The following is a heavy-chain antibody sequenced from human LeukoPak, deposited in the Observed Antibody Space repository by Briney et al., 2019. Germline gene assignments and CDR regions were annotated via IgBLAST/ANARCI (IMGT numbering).Heavy chain of an antibody. J-gene: IGHJ6*02. Sequence: GGSLRLSCAASGFTFSSYGMHWVRQAPGKGLEWVAVISYDGSNKYYADSVKGRFTISRDNSKNTLYLQMNSLRAEDTAVYYCAKDRSGYGSGSYHYYYYGMDVWGQGTTVTVSS. CDR3: AKDRSGYGSGSYHYYYYGMDV. CDR2: ISYDGSNK. D-gene: IGHD3-10*01. V-gene: IGHV3-30*18. CDR1: GFTFSSYG.